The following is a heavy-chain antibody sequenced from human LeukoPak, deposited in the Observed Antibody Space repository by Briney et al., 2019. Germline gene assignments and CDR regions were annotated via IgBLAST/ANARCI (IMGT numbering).Heavy chain of an antibody. CDR3: ARNIAVAGRGDYMDV. D-gene: IGHD6-19*01. J-gene: IGHJ6*03. V-gene: IGHV4-39*01. CDR2: LYYSGNT. CDR1: GGSISSSRYY. Sequence: PSETLSLTCTVSGGSISSSRYYGGWIRQPPGKGLEWIGSLYYSGNTYYNPSLKSRVTISVDTSKNQFSLKLSSVTAADTAVHYCARNIAVAGRGDYMDVWGKGTTVTISS.